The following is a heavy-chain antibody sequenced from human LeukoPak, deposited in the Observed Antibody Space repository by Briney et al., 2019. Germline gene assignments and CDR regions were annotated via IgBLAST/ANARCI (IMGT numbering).Heavy chain of an antibody. CDR1: GYTFTSYG. J-gene: IGHJ4*02. V-gene: IGHV1-18*01. CDR3: ARAPKSSNYYDSSGYYGFGY. D-gene: IGHD3-22*01. Sequence: SVKVSCKASGYTFTSYGISWVRQAPGQGLEWMGWISAYNGNTNYAQKLQGRVTMTTDTSTSTAYMELRSLRSDDTAVYYCARAPKSSNYYDSSGYYGFGYWGQGTLVTVSS. CDR2: ISAYNGNT.